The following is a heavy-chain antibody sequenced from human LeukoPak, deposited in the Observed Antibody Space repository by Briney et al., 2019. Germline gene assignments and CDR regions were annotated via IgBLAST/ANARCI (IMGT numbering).Heavy chain of an antibody. CDR2: INSGGST. CDR3: ASSTYYDFWSGPPNWFDP. D-gene: IGHD3-3*01. J-gene: IGHJ5*02. V-gene: IGHV3-66*02. Sequence: GGSLRLSCAASGFTVSSNYMSWVRQAPGKGLEWVSVINSGGSTYYADSVKGRFTISRDNSKNTLYLQMNSLRAEDTAVYYCASSTYYDFWSGPPNWFDPWGQGTLVTVSS. CDR1: GFTVSSNY.